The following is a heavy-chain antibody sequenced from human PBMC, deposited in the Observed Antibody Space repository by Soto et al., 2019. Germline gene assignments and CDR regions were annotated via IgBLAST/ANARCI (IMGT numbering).Heavy chain of an antibody. Sequence: QVHLVQSRAEVKNPGASVKVSCKASGYTFTNFGINWVRQAPGQGLEWMGWITPYNGNANYAQKHQGKLTITTDTSTSTAYRELRTLRSDDTAVYFCARAQMYSGAYHDYSGQGTLVTVSS. CDR2: ITPYNGNA. CDR3: ARAQMYSGAYHDY. J-gene: IGHJ4*02. CDR1: GYTFTNFG. V-gene: IGHV1-18*04. D-gene: IGHD1-26*01.